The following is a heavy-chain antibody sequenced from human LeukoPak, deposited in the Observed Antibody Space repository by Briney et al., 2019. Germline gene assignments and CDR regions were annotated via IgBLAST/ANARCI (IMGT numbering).Heavy chain of an antibody. J-gene: IGHJ2*01. Sequence: GASVKVSCKASGYTFTSYYMHWVRQAPGQGLEWMGIINPSGGSTSYAQKFQGRVTMTRDTSTSTVYMELSSLRSEDTAVYYCARGGSVVVPAADHWYFDLWGRGTLVTVSS. CDR3: ARGGSVVVPAADHWYFDL. CDR2: INPSGGST. D-gene: IGHD2-2*01. V-gene: IGHV1-46*01. CDR1: GYTFTSYY.